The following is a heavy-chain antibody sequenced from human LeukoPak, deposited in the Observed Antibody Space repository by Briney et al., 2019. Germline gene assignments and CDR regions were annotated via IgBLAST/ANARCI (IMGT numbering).Heavy chain of an antibody. V-gene: IGHV3-23*01. CDR1: GFTFSSYA. J-gene: IGHJ4*02. CDR3: AKGKDYYDSSDTFDY. CDR2: ISGSGGST. D-gene: IGHD3-22*01. Sequence: PGGSLRLSYAASGFTFSSYAMSWVRQAPGKGLEWVSAISGSGGSTYYADSVKGRFTISRDNSKNTLYLQMNSLRAEDTAVYYCAKGKDYYDSSDTFDYWGQGTLVTVSS.